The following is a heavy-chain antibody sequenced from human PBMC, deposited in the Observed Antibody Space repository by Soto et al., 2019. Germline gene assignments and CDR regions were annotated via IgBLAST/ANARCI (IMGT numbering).Heavy chain of an antibody. V-gene: IGHV4-31*02. J-gene: IGHJ4*02. Sequence: SETLSLTCTVSGGYISSGGYYWSWIRQHPGKGLEWIGYIYYSGSTYYNPSLKSRVTISVDTSKNQFSLKLSSVTAADTAVYYCAGRIVGAFDYWGQGTLVTVSS. CDR2: IYYSGST. D-gene: IGHD1-26*01. CDR1: GGYISSGGYY. CDR3: AGRIVGAFDY.